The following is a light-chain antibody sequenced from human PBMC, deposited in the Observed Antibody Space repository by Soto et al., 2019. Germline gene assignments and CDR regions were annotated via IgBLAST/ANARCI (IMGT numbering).Light chain of an antibody. J-gene: IGKJ1*01. Sequence: DIKLTQSPAVLSASVGDRVTITCRASQGISSNLAWYQQKPGKAPKLLIYAASTLQSGVPSRFSGSGSGTEFTLTISSLQPEDFATYYCQHYNSYSEAFGQGTKV. CDR3: QHYNSYSEA. CDR2: AAS. CDR1: QGISSN. V-gene: IGKV1-9*01.